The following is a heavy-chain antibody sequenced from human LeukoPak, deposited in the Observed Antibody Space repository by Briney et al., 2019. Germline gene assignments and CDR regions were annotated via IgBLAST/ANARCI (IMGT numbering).Heavy chain of an antibody. CDR2: INHSGST. CDR3: ARFQPPWNGYYDSSGYYYAAQFDY. D-gene: IGHD3-22*01. J-gene: IGHJ4*02. V-gene: IGHV4-34*01. CDR1: GGSFSGYY. Sequence: SETLSLTCAVYGGSFSGYYWSWIRQPPGKGLEWIGEINHSGSTNYNPSLKSRVTISVDTSKNQFSLKLSSVTAADTAVYYCARFQPPWNGYYDSSGYYYAAQFDYWGQGTLVTVSS.